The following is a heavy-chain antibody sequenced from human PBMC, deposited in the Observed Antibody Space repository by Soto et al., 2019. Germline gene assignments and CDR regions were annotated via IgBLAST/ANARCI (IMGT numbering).Heavy chain of an antibody. J-gene: IGHJ4*01. CDR1: GDTFRNEI. Sequence: SSGKVCCKASGDTFRNEIITWVRQAPGQGLEWMGRIIPLLDIANYAPKFQGRVTLTADKSTSTAYMELNSLRSEDTAVYFCVRDSPIGNTYSGYDGFDHWG. D-gene: IGHD5-12*01. CDR2: IIPLLDIA. CDR3: VRDSPIGNTYSGYDGFDH. V-gene: IGHV1-69*04.